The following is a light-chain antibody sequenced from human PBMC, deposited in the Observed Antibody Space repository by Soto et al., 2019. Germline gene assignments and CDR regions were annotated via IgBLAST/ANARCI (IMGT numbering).Light chain of an antibody. CDR3: QQYNSYSRT. CDR1: QSISTW. CDR2: KAS. Sequence: DIQMTQSPSTLSASVGDRVTITCRANQSISTWLAWYQQEPGKAPKLVIYKASHLDSGVPSRFSGSGSGTEFTLTISSLQPDDFATYYCQQYNSYSRTFGQGNKVEIK. V-gene: IGKV1-5*03. J-gene: IGKJ1*01.